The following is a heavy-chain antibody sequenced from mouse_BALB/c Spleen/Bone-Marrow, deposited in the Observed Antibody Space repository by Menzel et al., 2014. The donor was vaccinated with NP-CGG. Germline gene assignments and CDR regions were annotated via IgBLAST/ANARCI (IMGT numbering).Heavy chain of an antibody. CDR3: ASYYYGSSGFAY. V-gene: IGHV14-3*02. D-gene: IGHD1-1*01. CDR1: GFNIKDTY. Sequence: EVQLQQSGAELVKPGASVKLSCTASGFNIKDTYMYWVKQRPEQGLEWIGRIDPANGNTKYDPKFQGKATITADTSSNTAYLQLSSLTSEDTAVYYCASYYYGSSGFAYWGQGTLVTVSA. J-gene: IGHJ3*01. CDR2: IDPANGNT.